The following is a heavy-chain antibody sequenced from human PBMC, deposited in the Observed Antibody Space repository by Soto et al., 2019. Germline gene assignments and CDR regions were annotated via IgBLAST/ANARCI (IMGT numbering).Heavy chain of an antibody. J-gene: IGHJ6*02. V-gene: IGHV4-31*03. CDR2: IYYSGST. CDR1: GGSISSGGYY. D-gene: IGHD4-17*01. Sequence: SETLSLTCTVSGGSISSGGYYWSWIRQHPGKGLEWIGYIYYSGSTYYNPSLKSRVTISVDTSKNQFSLKLSSVTAADTAVYYCARESGRHGDYYYYGMDVWGQGTTVTVSS. CDR3: ARESGRHGDYYYYGMDV.